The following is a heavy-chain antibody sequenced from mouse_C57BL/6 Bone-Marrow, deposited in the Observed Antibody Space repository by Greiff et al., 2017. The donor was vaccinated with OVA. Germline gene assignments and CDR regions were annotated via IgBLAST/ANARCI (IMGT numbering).Heavy chain of an antibody. J-gene: IGHJ2*01. CDR2: IYPGSGNT. V-gene: IGHV1-76*01. CDR1: GYTFTDYY. CDR3: ARYDDGDSSFAY. D-gene: IGHD1-1*01. Sequence: VQLQQSGAELVRPGASVKLSCKASGYTFTDYYINWVKQRPGQGLEWIARIYPGSGNTYYNEKFKGKATLTADKSSSTDYMQLSSLTSEDSAVYFCARYDDGDSSFAYWGQGTTLTVSA.